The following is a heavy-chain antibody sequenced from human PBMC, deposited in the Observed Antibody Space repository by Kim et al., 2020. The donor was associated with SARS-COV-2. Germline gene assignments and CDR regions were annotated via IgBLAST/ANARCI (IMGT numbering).Heavy chain of an antibody. Sequence: SVQGRFTISRDNAKNSLYLQMNSLGAEDTAGYYCAREGSSSWYEENWFDPWGQGTLVTVSS. J-gene: IGHJ5*02. D-gene: IGHD6-13*01. V-gene: IGHV3-48*03. CDR3: AREGSSSWYEENWFDP.